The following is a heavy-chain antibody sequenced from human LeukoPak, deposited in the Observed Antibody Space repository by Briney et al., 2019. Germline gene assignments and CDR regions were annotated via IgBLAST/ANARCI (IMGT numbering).Heavy chain of an antibody. CDR1: GGSFSGYY. Sequence: SETLSLTCAVYGGSFSGYYWSWIRQPPGKGLEWIGEINHSGSTNYNPSLKSRVTISVDTSKNQFSLKLSSVTAADTAVYYCASPSSGYSYERYFDLWGRGTLVTVSS. D-gene: IGHD5-18*01. V-gene: IGHV4-34*01. J-gene: IGHJ2*01. CDR3: ASPSSGYSYERYFDL. CDR2: INHSGST.